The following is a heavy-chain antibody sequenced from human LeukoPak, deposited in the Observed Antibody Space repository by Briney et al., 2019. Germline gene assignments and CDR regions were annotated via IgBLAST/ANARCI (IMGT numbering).Heavy chain of an antibody. J-gene: IGHJ1*01. CDR2: IYSGGST. CDR1: GFTVSSNY. V-gene: IGHV3-53*01. Sequence: GGSLRLSCAASGFTVSSNYMSWVRQAPGKGLEWVSVIYSGGSTYYADSVKGRFTISRDNSKNTLYLQMNSLRAEDTAVYYCARAGYCSSTSCHEYFQHWGQGTLVTVSS. CDR3: ARAGYCSSTSCHEYFQH. D-gene: IGHD2-2*01.